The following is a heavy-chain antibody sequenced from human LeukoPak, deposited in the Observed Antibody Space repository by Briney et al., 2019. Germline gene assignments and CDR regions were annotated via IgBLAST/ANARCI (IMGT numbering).Heavy chain of an antibody. J-gene: IGHJ6*03. CDR1: GGSISSGSDY. Sequence: NPSQTPSLTCTVSGGSISSGSDYWSWIRQPAGKGLEWIGRIYTTGSTNYNPSLKSRVTISLDTSKNQFSLKLRSVTAADTAVYYCARDRDDFWTYYMDVWGKGTTVTVSS. CDR3: ARDRDDFWTYYMDV. CDR2: IYTTGST. V-gene: IGHV4-61*02. D-gene: IGHD3-3*01.